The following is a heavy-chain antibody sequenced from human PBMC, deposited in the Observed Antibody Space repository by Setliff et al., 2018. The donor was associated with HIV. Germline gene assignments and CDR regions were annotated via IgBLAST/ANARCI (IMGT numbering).Heavy chain of an antibody. V-gene: IGHV2-70*11. CDR1: GGSITPHYW. CDR2: IDWDDDK. J-gene: IGHJ4*02. CDR3: AHPSESSGFYYFDY. D-gene: IGHD6-19*01. Sequence: TLSLTCTVSGGSITPHYWSWIRQPPGKALEWLARIDWDDDKYYSTSLKTRLTISKDTSKNQVVLTMTNMDPVDTATYYCAHPSESSGFYYFDYWGQGTLVTVSS.